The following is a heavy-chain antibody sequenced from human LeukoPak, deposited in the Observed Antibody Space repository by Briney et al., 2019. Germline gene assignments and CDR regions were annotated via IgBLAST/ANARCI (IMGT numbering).Heavy chain of an antibody. CDR1: GFTFSSYS. V-gene: IGHV3-21*01. D-gene: IGHD5-18*01. Sequence: PGGSLRLSCAASGFTFSSYSMNWVRQAPGKGLEWVSSISSSSSYIYYADSVKGRFTISRDNAKNSLYLQMNSLRAEDTAVYYYARDQGSTAMDTFDYWGQGTLVTVSS. CDR3: ARDQGSTAMDTFDY. J-gene: IGHJ4*02. CDR2: ISSSSSYI.